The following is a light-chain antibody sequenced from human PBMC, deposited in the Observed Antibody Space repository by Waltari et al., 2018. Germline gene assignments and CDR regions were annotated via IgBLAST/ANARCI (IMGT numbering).Light chain of an antibody. CDR1: QSVLYSSNDKNY. V-gene: IGKV4-1*01. Sequence: DIVMTQSPESLAVPLGETATINCKSSQSVLYSSNDKNYFAWYQQKPGQPPKLLIYWASTRESGVPDRFSGSGSGTDFTLTISSPQAEDAAVYYCQQYYNDATFGQGTKVEIK. CDR3: QQYYNDAT. J-gene: IGKJ1*01. CDR2: WAS.